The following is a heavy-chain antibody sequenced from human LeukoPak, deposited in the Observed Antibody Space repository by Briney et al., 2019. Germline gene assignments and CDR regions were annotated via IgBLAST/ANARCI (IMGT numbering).Heavy chain of an antibody. J-gene: IGHJ3*02. CDR2: INPSGGRT. Sequence: ASVKVSCKASVYTFTSFYMHWVRPAPGQGLEWMGIINPSGGRTSYAQKFQDRVTVTRDTSTRTLYMELRSLRSEDTAVYYCARGGVAASGASDIWGQGTMVTVSS. CDR3: ARGGVAASGASDI. D-gene: IGHD6-13*01. V-gene: IGHV1-46*01. CDR1: VYTFTSFY.